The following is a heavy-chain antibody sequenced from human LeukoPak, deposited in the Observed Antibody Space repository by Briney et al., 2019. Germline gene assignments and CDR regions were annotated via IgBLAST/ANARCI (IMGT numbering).Heavy chain of an antibody. V-gene: IGHV3-21*01. CDR3: ARESSSQKDY. Sequence: GGSLRLSCAASGFTFSSYSMNWVRQAPGKGLEWVSSISSSSSYIYYADSVKGRFTISRDNAKNSLYLQMNSLRAADTAVYYCARESSSQKDYWGQGTLVTGSS. J-gene: IGHJ4*02. CDR2: ISSSSSYI. CDR1: GFTFSSYS. D-gene: IGHD6-13*01.